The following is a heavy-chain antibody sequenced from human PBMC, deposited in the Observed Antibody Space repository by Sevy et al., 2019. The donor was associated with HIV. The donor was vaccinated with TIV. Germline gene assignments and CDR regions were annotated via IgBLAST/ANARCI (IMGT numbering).Heavy chain of an antibody. J-gene: IGHJ4*02. V-gene: IGHV3-53*01. CDR3: ARERIVGATWGGFDS. CDR2: IYSGGST. CDR1: GFTVSRNY. Sequence: GGSLRLSCAASGFTVSRNYMSWVRQAPGKGLEWGSGIYSGGSTHYADSLKGRFTISRDNSKKTLYLQMNSLRAEETAVYYCARERIVGATWGGFDSWGQGTLVTVSS. D-gene: IGHD1-26*01.